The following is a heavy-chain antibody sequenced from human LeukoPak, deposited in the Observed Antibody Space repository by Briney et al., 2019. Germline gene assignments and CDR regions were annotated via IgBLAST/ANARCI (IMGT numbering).Heavy chain of an antibody. CDR3: ARGFSDYVRGTYRFNWLDP. D-gene: IGHD3-16*02. J-gene: IGHJ5*02. CDR2: ISSSGSTI. V-gene: IGHV3-11*01. CDR1: GFTFSDYY. Sequence: PGGSLRLSCAASGFTFSDYYMSWIRQAPGKGLEWASYISSSGSTIYYADSVKGRFTISRDNAKNSLYLQMNSLRAEDTAVYYCARGFSDYVRGTYRFNWLDPWGQGTLVTVSS.